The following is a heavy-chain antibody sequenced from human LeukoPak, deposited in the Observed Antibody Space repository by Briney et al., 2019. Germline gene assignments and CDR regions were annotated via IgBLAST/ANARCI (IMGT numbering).Heavy chain of an antibody. D-gene: IGHD5-24*01. J-gene: IGHJ4*02. CDR3: ARDRDGYNYVYDY. Sequence: GASVKVSCKASGYTFTSYGISWVRQAPGQGLEWMGIINPSGGSTSYAQKFQGRVTMTRDTSTSTVYMELSSLRSEDTAVYYCARDRDGYNYVYDYWGQGTLVTVSS. CDR2: INPSGGST. CDR1: GYTFTSYG. V-gene: IGHV1-46*01.